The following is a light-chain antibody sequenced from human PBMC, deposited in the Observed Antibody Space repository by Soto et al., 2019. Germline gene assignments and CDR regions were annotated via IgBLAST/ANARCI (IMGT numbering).Light chain of an antibody. CDR3: MQGVQMPPIT. V-gene: IGKV2-28*01. CDR1: QSLQHSNGYNY. J-gene: IGKJ5*01. Sequence: DIVMTQSPLSLPVTPGEPASIAFMAIQSLQHSNGYNYLDWYFQKPGQSPQLLIHLASNRASGVPVRFSGSGSGTDFTLNISSVEAEDVGLYYCMQGVQMPPITFGQGTRLEIK. CDR2: LAS.